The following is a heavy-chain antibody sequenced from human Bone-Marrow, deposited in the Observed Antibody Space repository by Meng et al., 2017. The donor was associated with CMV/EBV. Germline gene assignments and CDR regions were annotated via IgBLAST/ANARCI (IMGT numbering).Heavy chain of an antibody. J-gene: IGHJ4*02. D-gene: IGHD5-24*01. CDR3: ARCPNAYNYYFDY. CDR2: INPKSGGT. Sequence: ASVKVSCKASGYTFIGYDLHWVRQAPGQGLEWMGWINPKSGGTNYAQRFQGRVTMTRDTSINTVYMELRRLRSEDTAVYYCARCPNAYNYYFDYWGQGTLVTVSS. V-gene: IGHV1-2*02. CDR1: GYTFIGYD.